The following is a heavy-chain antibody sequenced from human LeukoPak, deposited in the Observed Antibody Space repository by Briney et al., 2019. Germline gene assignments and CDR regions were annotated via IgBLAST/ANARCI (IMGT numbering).Heavy chain of an antibody. CDR3: ACLSVSHNNYFDY. Sequence: MTSETLSLTCTVSGGSIDTYYWTWLRQPPGKGLEWVGDFSYSGSTSYSPSLTSRVTISVDTSKNQISLKLTSATAADTAFYCCACLSVSHNNYFDYWGQGILVIVSS. J-gene: IGHJ4*02. V-gene: IGHV4-59*08. CDR1: GGSIDTYY. CDR2: FSYSGST. D-gene: IGHD5/OR15-5a*01.